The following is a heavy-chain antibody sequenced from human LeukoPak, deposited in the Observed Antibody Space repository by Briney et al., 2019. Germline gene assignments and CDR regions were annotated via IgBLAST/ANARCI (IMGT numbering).Heavy chain of an antibody. V-gene: IGHV3-11*01. CDR3: AREAVSGSFDS. J-gene: IGHJ4*02. Sequence: GGSLRLSCAASGFSFSNYYMTWIRQAPGKGLEWVAYISSRGSDKYYADSVKGRFVISRDNAKNSLSLQINSLRAEGTAVYYCAREAVSGSFDSWGQGTLVTDSS. D-gene: IGHD1-26*01. CDR2: ISSRGSDK. CDR1: GFSFSNYY.